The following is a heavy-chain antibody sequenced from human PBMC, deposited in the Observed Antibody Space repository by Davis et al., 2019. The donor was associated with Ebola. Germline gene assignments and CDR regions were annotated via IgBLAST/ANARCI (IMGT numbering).Heavy chain of an antibody. D-gene: IGHD6-19*01. J-gene: IGHJ4*02. V-gene: IGHV3-30*03. CDR2: ISYDGSNK. CDR3: ARSGIAVAGPDY. Sequence: GESLKISCAASGFTFSSYGMHWVRQAPGKGLEWVAVISYDGSNKYYADSVKGRFTISRDNSKNTLYLQMNSLRAEDTAVYYCARSGIAVAGPDYWGQGTLVTVSS. CDR1: GFTFSSYG.